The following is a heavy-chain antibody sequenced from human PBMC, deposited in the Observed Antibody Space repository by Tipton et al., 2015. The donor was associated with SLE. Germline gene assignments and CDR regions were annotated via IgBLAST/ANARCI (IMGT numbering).Heavy chain of an antibody. CDR3: ARGPYDVLTGLYVLDV. Sequence: QVQLVQSGAEVKKPGASVKVSCKASGYTFTSYDINWVRQATGQGLEWMGWMNPDSGDTDYAQKFQGRVTMTRNTSINTAYMELSSLRSEDTAIYYCARGPYDVLTGLYVLDVWGQGTTVTVSS. CDR2: MNPDSGDT. V-gene: IGHV1-8*01. D-gene: IGHD3-9*01. J-gene: IGHJ6*02. CDR1: GYTFTSYD.